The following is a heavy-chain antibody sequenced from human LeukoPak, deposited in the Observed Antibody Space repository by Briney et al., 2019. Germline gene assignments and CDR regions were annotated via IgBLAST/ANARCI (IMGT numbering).Heavy chain of an antibody. CDR1: GGSISSYY. CDR3: ARVDSSNWYEYRGYFDY. CDR2: IYYSGST. D-gene: IGHD6-13*01. V-gene: IGHV4-59*01. Sequence: PSETLSLTCTVSGGSISSYYWSWIRQPPGKGLEWIGYIYYSGSTNYNPSLKSRVTISVDTSKNQFSLKLSSVTAADTAVYHCARVDSSNWYEYRGYFDYWGQGTLVTVSS. J-gene: IGHJ4*02.